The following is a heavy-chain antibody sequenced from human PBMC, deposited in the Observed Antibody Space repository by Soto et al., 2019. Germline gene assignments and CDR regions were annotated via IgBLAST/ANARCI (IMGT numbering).Heavy chain of an antibody. J-gene: IGHJ6*02. CDR3: ASDLVGASDSYGLDV. D-gene: IGHD1-26*01. V-gene: IGHV3-33*01. CDR1: RCSCTNYG. CDR2: IWHDVNNK. Sequence: PWLSRRRSGAPARCSCTNYGMLWVHLSPGKGLVWVAIIWHDVNNKYYADSVRSRFIISRDNCKNRLYLQMNSLRAEDTAVYYCASDLVGASDSYGLDVCRQGTPVTVSS.